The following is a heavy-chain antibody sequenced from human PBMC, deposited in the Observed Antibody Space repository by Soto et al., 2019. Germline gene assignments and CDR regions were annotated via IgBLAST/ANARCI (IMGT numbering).Heavy chain of an antibody. CDR3: ARDMAVLADY. CDR1: GFTFSSYS. V-gene: IGHV3-48*01. Sequence: ESGGGLVQPGGSLRLSCAVSGFTFSSYSMNWVRQAPGKGMEWVSCISESSSGGSIPYADSVKGRFTISRDNARNSLYLQMNSLRAEDTAVYYCARDMAVLADYWGQGTLVTVSS. CDR2: ISESSSGGSI. J-gene: IGHJ4*02. D-gene: IGHD2-8*02.